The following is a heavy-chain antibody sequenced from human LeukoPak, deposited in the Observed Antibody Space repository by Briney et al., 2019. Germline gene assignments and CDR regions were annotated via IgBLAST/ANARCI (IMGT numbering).Heavy chain of an antibody. Sequence: GGSLRLSCAASGFTFSAYSLNWVRQAPGEGLEWVSSIGAAGSHIYYADSMKGRFTISRDNAKSSLFLQMNSLRAEDTGIYYCVRVGSGATTADTIDLWGQGTMVTVSS. D-gene: IGHD6-19*01. CDR3: VRVGSGATTADTIDL. V-gene: IGHV3-21*01. J-gene: IGHJ3*01. CDR2: IGAAGSHI. CDR1: GFTFSAYS.